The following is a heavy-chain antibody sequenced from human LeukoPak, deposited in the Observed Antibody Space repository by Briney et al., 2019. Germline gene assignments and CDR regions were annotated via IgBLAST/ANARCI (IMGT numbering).Heavy chain of an antibody. J-gene: IGHJ4*02. CDR2: INHSGST. D-gene: IGHD6-19*01. CDR1: GGSFSGYY. V-gene: IGHV4-34*01. CDR3: ARRGSGWYVTNY. Sequence: PSETLSFTCAVYGGSFSGYYWSWIRQPPGKGLEWIGEINHSGSTNYNPSLKSRVTISVDTSKNQFSLKLSSVTAADTAVYYCARRGSGWYVTNYRGQGTLVTVYS.